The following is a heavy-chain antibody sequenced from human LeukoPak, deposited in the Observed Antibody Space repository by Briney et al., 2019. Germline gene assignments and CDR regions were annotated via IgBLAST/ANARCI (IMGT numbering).Heavy chain of an antibody. V-gene: IGHV3-9*01. Sequence: GGSLRLSCAASGFTFDDYAMQWVRHAPGRGLEWVSGISWNSGSIGYGDSVKGRFTISRDNAKKSLYLQMNSLRVEDTALYYCARSVGSGSYVDYWGQGTLVTVSS. CDR3: ARSVGSGSYVDY. CDR1: GFTFDDYA. CDR2: ISWNSGSI. D-gene: IGHD1-26*01. J-gene: IGHJ4*02.